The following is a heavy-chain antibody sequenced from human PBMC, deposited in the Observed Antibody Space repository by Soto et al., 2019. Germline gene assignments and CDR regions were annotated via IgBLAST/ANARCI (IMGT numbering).Heavy chain of an antibody. CDR2: VSVSDAFI. V-gene: IGHV3-23*01. CDR3: KRETVAGITGLDY. Sequence: PGGSLRLSCAASGFNVGAFAVNWVRQAPGKGLEWVSGVSVSDAFIYYADSVRGRFSISRDASENILYLQMNSLRVDDTALYYCKRETVAGITGLDYWGPGTLVTVSS. J-gene: IGHJ4*02. D-gene: IGHD1-20*01. CDR1: GFNVGAFA.